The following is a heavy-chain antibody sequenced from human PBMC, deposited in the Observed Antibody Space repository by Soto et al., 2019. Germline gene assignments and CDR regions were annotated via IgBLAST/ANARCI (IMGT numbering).Heavy chain of an antibody. V-gene: IGHV3-23*01. CDR2: ISGSGGST. J-gene: IGHJ4*02. CDR3: AKDLIKIVVVSTFDY. Sequence: GGSLRLSCAASGFTFSSYAMSWVRQAPGKGLEWVSAISGSGGSTYYADSVKGRFTISRDNSKNTLYLQMNSLRAEDTAVYYCAKDLIKIVVVSTFDYWGQGTLVTVSS. D-gene: IGHD3-22*01. CDR1: GFTFSSYA.